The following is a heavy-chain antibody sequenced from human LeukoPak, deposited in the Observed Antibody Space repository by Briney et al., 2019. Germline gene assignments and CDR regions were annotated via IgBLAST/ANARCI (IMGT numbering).Heavy chain of an antibody. V-gene: IGHV1-18*01. CDR2: ISAYNGNT. D-gene: IGHD6-13*01. Sequence: ASVKVSCKASGYTFTSNGISWVRQAPGQGLEWMGWISAYNGNTNYAQKLQGRVTMTTDTSTSTAYMELRSLRSDDTAVYYCAKSPQRAAAVSWSDYWGQGTLVTVSS. CDR1: GYTFTSNG. J-gene: IGHJ4*02. CDR3: AKSPQRAAAVSWSDY.